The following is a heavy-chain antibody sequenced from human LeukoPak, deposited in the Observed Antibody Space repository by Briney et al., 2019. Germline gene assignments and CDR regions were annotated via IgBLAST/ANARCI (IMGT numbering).Heavy chain of an antibody. D-gene: IGHD6-19*01. CDR3: ARDRSSGWYGDPAIDY. CDR1: GGSFSGYY. Sequence: PSETLSLTCAVYGGSFSGYYWSWIRQPPGNGLEWIGEINHSGSTNYNPSLKSRVTISVDTSKNQFSLKLSSVTAADTAVYYCARDRSSGWYGDPAIDYWGQGTLVTVSS. CDR2: INHSGST. V-gene: IGHV4-34*01. J-gene: IGHJ4*02.